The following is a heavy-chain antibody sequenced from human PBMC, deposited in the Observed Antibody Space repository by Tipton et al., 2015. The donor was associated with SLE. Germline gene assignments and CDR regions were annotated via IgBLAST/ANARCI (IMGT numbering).Heavy chain of an antibody. CDR3: ARGGGSYYDY. D-gene: IGHD1-26*01. Sequence: TLSLTCTVSGASISDHYWTWIRQPPGKGLEGIGYIYSSGSTTYTPSLKSRIAISVDTSKNQFYLRVNSVTAADTAVYYCARGGGSYYDYWGQGTLVTVSS. CDR2: IYSSGST. J-gene: IGHJ4*02. V-gene: IGHV4-4*08. CDR1: GASISDHY.